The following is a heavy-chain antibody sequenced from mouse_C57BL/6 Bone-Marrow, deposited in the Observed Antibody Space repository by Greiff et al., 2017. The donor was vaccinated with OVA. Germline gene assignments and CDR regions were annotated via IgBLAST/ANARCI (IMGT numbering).Heavy chain of an antibody. CDR1: GFNIKDDY. V-gene: IGHV14-4*01. J-gene: IGHJ2*01. Sequence: LVESGAELVRPGASVKLSCTASGFNIKDDYMHWVKQRPEQGLEWIGWIDPENGDTEYASKFQGKATITADTSSNTAYLQLSSLTSEDTAVYYCTTSYALYFDYWGQGTTLTVSS. D-gene: IGHD6-5*01. CDR2: IDPENGDT. CDR3: TTSYALYFDY.